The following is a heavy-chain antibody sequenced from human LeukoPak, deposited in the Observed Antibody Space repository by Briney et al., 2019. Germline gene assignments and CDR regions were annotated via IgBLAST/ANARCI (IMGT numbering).Heavy chain of an antibody. D-gene: IGHD6-19*01. Sequence: ASVKVSCKASGYTFTSYAMHWVRQAPGQRLEWMGWINAGNGNTKYSQKFQGRITITRDTSASTAYMELSSLRSEDTAVYYCARAGGSGSGYSSGWYYDYWGQGTLVTVSS. J-gene: IGHJ4*02. V-gene: IGHV1-3*01. CDR2: INAGNGNT. CDR3: ARAGGSGSGYSSGWYYDY. CDR1: GYTFTSYA.